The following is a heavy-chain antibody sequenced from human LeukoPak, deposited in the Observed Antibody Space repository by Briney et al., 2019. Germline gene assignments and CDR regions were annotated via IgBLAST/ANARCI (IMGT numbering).Heavy chain of an antibody. CDR2: IWYDGSNK. V-gene: IGHV3-33*06. Sequence: GGSLRLSCAASGFTFSSYGMHWVRQAPGKGLEWVAVIWYDGSNKYYADSVKGRFTISRDNSKSTLYLQMNSLRAEDTALYYWAKGDTAMVSYDFDYWGQGTLVTVSS. D-gene: IGHD5-18*01. CDR1: GFTFSSYG. CDR3: AKGDTAMVSYDFDY. J-gene: IGHJ4*02.